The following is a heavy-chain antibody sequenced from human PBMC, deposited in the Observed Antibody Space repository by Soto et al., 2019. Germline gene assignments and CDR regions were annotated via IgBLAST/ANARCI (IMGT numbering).Heavy chain of an antibody. Sequence: QVQLQGSGPGLVKPSETLSLTCTVSGGSISSYYWSWIRQPPGKGLEWIGYIYYSGSTNYNPSLKSRVTISVDTSKNQFSLKLSSVTAADTAVYYCARAKAVAGTGWFDPWGQGTLVTVSS. CDR2: IYYSGST. J-gene: IGHJ5*02. CDR3: ARAKAVAGTGWFDP. CDR1: GGSISSYY. V-gene: IGHV4-59*01. D-gene: IGHD6-19*01.